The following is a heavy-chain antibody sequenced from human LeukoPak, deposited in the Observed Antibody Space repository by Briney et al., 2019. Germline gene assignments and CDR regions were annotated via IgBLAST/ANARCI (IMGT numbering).Heavy chain of an antibody. D-gene: IGHD6-6*01. V-gene: IGHV1-69*05. Sequence: SVKVSCKASGGTFSSYAISWVRQAPGQGLEWMGRIIPIFGTANYAQKFQGRVTITTDESTSTAYMELSSLRSEDTAVYYCARARPSIWYAFDIWGQGTMVTVSS. J-gene: IGHJ3*02. CDR1: GGTFSSYA. CDR2: IIPIFGTA. CDR3: ARARPSIWYAFDI.